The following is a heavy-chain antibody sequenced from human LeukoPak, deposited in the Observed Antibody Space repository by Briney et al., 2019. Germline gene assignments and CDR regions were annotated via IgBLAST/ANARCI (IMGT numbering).Heavy chain of an antibody. J-gene: IGHJ6*02. CDR1: GFTFSSYA. V-gene: IGHV3-30*18. Sequence: GGSLRLSCAASGFTFSSYAMHWVRQAPGKGLEWVAVISYDGSNKYYADSVKGRFTISRDNSKNTLYLQMNSLRAEDTAVYYCAKGRTMVRGGYYYYYYGMDVWGQGTTVTVSS. CDR3: AKGRTMVRGGYYYYYYGMDV. D-gene: IGHD3-10*01. CDR2: ISYDGSNK.